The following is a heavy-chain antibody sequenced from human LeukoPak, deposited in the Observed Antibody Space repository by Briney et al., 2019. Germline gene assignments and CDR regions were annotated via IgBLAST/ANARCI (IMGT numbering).Heavy chain of an antibody. CDR1: GFTFRNYW. CDR3: AKKRGHSENGGYFDL. J-gene: IGHJ2*01. CDR2: IKQDGSEI. D-gene: IGHD1-26*01. Sequence: GGSLRLSCAASGFTFRNYWMTWVRHAPGKELEWVANIKQDGSEINYVDSVKGRFTISRDDAKNSLSLQMNSLRAEDTAVYYCAKKRGHSENGGYFDLWGRGTLVTVSS. V-gene: IGHV3-7*05.